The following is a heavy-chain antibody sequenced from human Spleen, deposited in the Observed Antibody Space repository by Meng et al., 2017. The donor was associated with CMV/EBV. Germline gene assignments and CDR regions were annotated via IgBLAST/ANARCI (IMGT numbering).Heavy chain of an antibody. V-gene: IGHV3-23*01. CDR2: IRGSGGST. Sequence: SGFTFGSYAMSWVRQAPGKGLEWVSAIRGSGGSTYYADSVKGRFTISRDNSKNTLYLQMNSLRAEDTAVYYCAKGAQLWLQLNWFDPWGQGTLVTVSS. D-gene: IGHD5-18*01. CDR1: GFTFGSYA. CDR3: AKGAQLWLQLNWFDP. J-gene: IGHJ5*02.